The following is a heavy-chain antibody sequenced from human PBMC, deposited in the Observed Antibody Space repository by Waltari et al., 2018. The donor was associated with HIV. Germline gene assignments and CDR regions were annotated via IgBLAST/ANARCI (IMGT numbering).Heavy chain of an antibody. J-gene: IGHJ6*02. CDR1: GFTFSSYG. V-gene: IGHV3-33*01. Sequence: QVQLVESGGGVVQPGRSLRLSCAVSGFTFSSYGMHWVRQATGKGLGWVTVIWYDGRKKYYADSVKGRFTISRDNSKNTLYLQMNSLRDEDTAVYYCARGVHDFYYGMDVWGQGTSVTVSS. CDR2: IWYDGRKK. CDR3: ARGVHDFYYGMDV.